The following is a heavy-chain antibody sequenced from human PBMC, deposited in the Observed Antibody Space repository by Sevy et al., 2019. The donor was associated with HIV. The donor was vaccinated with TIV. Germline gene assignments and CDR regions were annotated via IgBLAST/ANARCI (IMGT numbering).Heavy chain of an antibody. CDR1: GFTFSNYA. Sequence: GGSLRLSCAASGFTFSNYAMHWVRQAPGKGLEWVAVISYDGSDKYYGDSVKGRFTISRDNSKNTLYLQMNSLRVEDTALYYCARVNRYDFWSGYPSQWGQGTLVIVSS. CDR2: ISYDGSDK. D-gene: IGHD3-3*01. J-gene: IGHJ4*02. CDR3: ARVNRYDFWSGYPSQ. V-gene: IGHV3-30-3*01.